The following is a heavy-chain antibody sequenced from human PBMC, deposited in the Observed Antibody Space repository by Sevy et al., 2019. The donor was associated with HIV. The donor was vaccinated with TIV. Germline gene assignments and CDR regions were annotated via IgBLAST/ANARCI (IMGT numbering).Heavy chain of an antibody. CDR1: GGSITSLY. Sequence: SETLSLTCTVSGGSITSLYWGWIRQPPGKGLEWLANIYYNGNTNYNPSLKSRVTISIDTSKNQFSLRLSSVTAADTAIYYCAGENAWGSGYSWGQGTLVTVSS. J-gene: IGHJ4*02. D-gene: IGHD6-25*01. CDR2: IYYNGNT. V-gene: IGHV4-59*08. CDR3: AGENAWGSGYS.